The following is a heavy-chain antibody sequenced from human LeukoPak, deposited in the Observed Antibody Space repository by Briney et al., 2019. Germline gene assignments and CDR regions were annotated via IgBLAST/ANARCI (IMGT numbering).Heavy chain of an antibody. V-gene: IGHV3-74*01. Sequence: QPGGSLRLSCAASGFTFSSYWMHWVRQAPGKGLVWVTRISADGSYTLYADYVKGRFTISRDNAKNTLYLQMNSLRAEDTAVYYCATANSGPDIWGQGTTVTVSS. CDR1: GFTFSSYW. CDR3: ATANSGPDI. J-gene: IGHJ3*02. CDR2: ISADGSYT. D-gene: IGHD1-1*01.